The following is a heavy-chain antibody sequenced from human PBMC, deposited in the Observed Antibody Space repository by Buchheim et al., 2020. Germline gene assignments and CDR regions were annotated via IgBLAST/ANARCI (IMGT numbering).Heavy chain of an antibody. J-gene: IGHJ4*02. CDR1: GGSLSSGY. V-gene: IGHV4-59*01. CDR3: AREFFHGSSGPRSNYFDY. CDR2: ISFSGHS. D-gene: IGHD3-22*01. Sequence: QVQLQESGPGLVTPSETLSLTCTVSGGSLSSGYWSWIRQPPGTGLEWMGYISFSGHSLYNPSFESRVTVSVDTSKNQLSLTLNSVTAADTAVYYCAREFFHGSSGPRSNYFDYWGQGIL.